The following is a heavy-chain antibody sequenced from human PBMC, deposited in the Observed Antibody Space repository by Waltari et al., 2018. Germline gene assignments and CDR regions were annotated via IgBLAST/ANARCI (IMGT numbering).Heavy chain of an antibody. CDR1: GFTFSNNW. Sequence: EVQLVESGGGLVQPGGSLRLSCAASGFTFSNNWMTWVRQVPGKGLEWVANINQEGSEKYSVESVKGRFTISRDNAKNSLYLQLNSLRADDTAVYYCTRGGDDSSWYWRNWGQGTLVTVSS. D-gene: IGHD6-13*01. J-gene: IGHJ4*02. CDR3: TRGGDDSSWYWRN. V-gene: IGHV3-7*01. CDR2: INQEGSEK.